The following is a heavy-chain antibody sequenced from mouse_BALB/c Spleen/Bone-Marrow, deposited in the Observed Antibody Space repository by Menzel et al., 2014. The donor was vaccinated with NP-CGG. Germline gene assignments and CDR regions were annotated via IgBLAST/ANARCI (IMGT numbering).Heavy chain of an antibody. CDR2: IRNKANGYTT. J-gene: IGHJ4*01. CDR1: GFTFTDYY. V-gene: IGHV7-3*02. CDR3: ARDDAMDY. Sequence: EVQLVESGGGLVRPGGSLILSCATSGFTFTDYYMSWVRQPPGKALEWLGFIRNKANGYTTEYSASVKGRFTISRDNSQSILYLQMNTLRAEDSATYYCARDDAMDYWGQGTSVTVSS.